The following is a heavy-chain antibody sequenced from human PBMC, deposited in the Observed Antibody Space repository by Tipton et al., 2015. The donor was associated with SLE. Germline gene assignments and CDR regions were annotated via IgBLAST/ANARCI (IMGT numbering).Heavy chain of an antibody. J-gene: IGHJ4*02. CDR2: ISGSGGST. V-gene: IGHV3-23*01. Sequence: SLRLSCAASGFTFSSYAMSWVRQAPGKGLEWVSAISGSGGSTYYADSVKGRLTISRDNSKNTLYLQMNSLRAEDTAVYYCAKDRGVQGIGPYDYWGQGTLVTVSS. D-gene: IGHD3-10*01. CDR1: GFTFSSYA. CDR3: AKDRGVQGIGPYDY.